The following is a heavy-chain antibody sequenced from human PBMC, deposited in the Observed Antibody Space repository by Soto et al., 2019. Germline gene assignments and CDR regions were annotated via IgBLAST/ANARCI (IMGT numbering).Heavy chain of an antibody. CDR3: ASMGYHYGSGSYPLDY. CDR1: GGSISSYY. Sequence: QVQLQESGPGLVKPSETLSLTCTVSGGSISSYYWTWIRQPPGTGLEWIGFIYNSGSTHYNPSLRSRVTISVDTSKNQFSLKLRSVTAADTAVYYCASMGYHYGSGSYPLDYWGQGTLVTVSS. D-gene: IGHD3-10*01. V-gene: IGHV4-59*08. J-gene: IGHJ4*02. CDR2: IYNSGST.